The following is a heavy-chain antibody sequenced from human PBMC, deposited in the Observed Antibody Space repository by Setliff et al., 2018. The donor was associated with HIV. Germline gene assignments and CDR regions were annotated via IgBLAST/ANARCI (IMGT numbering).Heavy chain of an antibody. CDR1: GGSISSSNW. J-gene: IGHJ4*02. D-gene: IGHD3-16*01. Sequence: SETLSLTCAVSGGSISSSNWWSWVRQPPGKGLEWIGEIYHSGTTYVHPSLKSRVTISIDTFKSQFSLKLRSVNAADTAVYYCASWGAGSNSGFDYWGRGTLVTVSS. CDR3: ASWGAGSNSGFDY. CDR2: IYHSGTT. V-gene: IGHV4-4*02.